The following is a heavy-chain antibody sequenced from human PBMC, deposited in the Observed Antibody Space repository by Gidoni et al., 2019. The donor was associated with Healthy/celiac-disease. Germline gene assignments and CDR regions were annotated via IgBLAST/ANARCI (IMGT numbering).Heavy chain of an antibody. J-gene: IGHJ4*02. D-gene: IGHD1-26*01. CDR2: ISDDGSNK. V-gene: IGHV3-30-3*01. CDR1: GFTFSSYA. CDR3: ARGGSLGRVY. Sequence: QVQLVESAGGVVQPGRSLRLSRAASGFTFSSYAMHWVRQAPGKGLEWVAVISDDGSNKYYADSVKGRFTISRDNSKNTLYLQMNSLRAEDTAVYYCARGGSLGRVYWGQGTLVTVSS.